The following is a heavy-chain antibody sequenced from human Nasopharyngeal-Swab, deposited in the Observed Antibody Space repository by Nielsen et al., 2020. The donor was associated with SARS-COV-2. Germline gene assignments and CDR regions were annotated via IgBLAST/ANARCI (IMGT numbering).Heavy chain of an antibody. CDR3: ARDGDHYGSGSYYPRYYGMDV. V-gene: IGHV1-3*01. CDR2: INAGNGNT. D-gene: IGHD3-10*01. Sequence: WVRQAPGQRLEWMGWINAGNGNTKYSQKFQGRVTITRDTSASTAYMELSSLRSEDTAVYYCARDGDHYGSGSYYPRYYGMDVWGQGTTVTVSS. J-gene: IGHJ6*02.